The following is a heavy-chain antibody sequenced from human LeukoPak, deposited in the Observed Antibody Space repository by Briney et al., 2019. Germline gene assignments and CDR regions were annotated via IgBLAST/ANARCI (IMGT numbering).Heavy chain of an antibody. CDR1: GYTFTGYY. D-gene: IGHD6-19*01. Sequence: GASVKVSCKASGYTFTGYYMHWVRQAPGQGLEWMGWINPNSGGTNYAQKFQGWVTMTRDMSISTAYMELSRLRSDDTAVYYCARGRLAVAGALDAFDIWGQGTMVTVSS. V-gene: IGHV1-2*04. CDR2: INPNSGGT. CDR3: ARGRLAVAGALDAFDI. J-gene: IGHJ3*02.